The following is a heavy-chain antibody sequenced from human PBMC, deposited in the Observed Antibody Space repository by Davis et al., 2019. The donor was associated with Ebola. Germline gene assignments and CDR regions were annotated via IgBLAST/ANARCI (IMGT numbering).Heavy chain of an antibody. CDR3: ASQFWSGYYLDC. Sequence: SETLSLTCSVSGVSISSGDYYWTWIRQPPGKGLEWIGYIYYSGSTFYNSSLGSRLTISLDTSKSQFSLRLNSVTAADTAVYYCASQFWSGYYLDCWGLGTLVTVSS. V-gene: IGHV4-30-4*01. D-gene: IGHD3-3*01. CDR2: IYYSGST. J-gene: IGHJ1*01. CDR1: GVSISSGDYY.